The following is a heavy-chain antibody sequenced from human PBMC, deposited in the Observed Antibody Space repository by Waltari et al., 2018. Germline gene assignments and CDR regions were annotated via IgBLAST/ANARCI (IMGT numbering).Heavy chain of an antibody. Sequence: QVQLVESGGGVVQPGRSLRLSCAASGFPFSSYAMHWVRQAPGKGLEWVAVISYDGSNKYYADSVKGRFTISRDNSKNTLYLQMNSLRAEDTAVYYCARSTRDGYNSDYWGQGTLVTVSS. V-gene: IGHV3-30-3*01. J-gene: IGHJ4*02. CDR2: ISYDGSNK. CDR1: GFPFSSYA. D-gene: IGHD5-12*01. CDR3: ARSTRDGYNSDY.